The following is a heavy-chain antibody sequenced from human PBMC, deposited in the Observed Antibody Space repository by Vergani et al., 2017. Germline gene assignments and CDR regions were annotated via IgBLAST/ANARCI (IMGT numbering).Heavy chain of an antibody. CDR1: GFTFSTYA. CDR2: IYYDGSKQ. D-gene: IGHD2-21*01. J-gene: IGHJ6*03. CDR3: VREGSYCGSTTCRNPSYVYYYHMDV. Sequence: QVQLVESGGGVVQPGRSLRLSCTSSGFTFSTYAMHWVRPAPGQGLEWVAIIYYDGSKQYYADSVKGRFTISRDNSRNTLDLLMSSLRAEDTAIYYCVREGSYCGSTTCRNPSYVYYYHMDVWGEGTTVTVSS. V-gene: IGHV3-33*01.